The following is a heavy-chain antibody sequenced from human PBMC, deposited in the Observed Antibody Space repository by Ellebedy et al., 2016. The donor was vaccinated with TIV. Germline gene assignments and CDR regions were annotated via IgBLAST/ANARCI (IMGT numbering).Heavy chain of an antibody. CDR2: INPNSWAT. Sequence: ASVKVSXXASGYTFSSYAINWVRQAPGQGLEWMGWINPNSWATTYAQNLQGRVTMATDTSMGRAYMELRSLRSDDTAVYYCARAYDGIRVFGVVDSYYMDVWGKGTAVIVSS. V-gene: IGHV1-18*01. J-gene: IGHJ6*03. CDR1: GYTFSSYA. CDR3: ARAYDGIRVFGVVDSYYMDV. D-gene: IGHD3-3*01.